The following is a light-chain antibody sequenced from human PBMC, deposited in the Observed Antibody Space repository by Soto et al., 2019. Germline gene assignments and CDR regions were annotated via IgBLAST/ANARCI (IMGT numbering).Light chain of an antibody. CDR3: QSYDNNLRI. CDR2: ENN. V-gene: IGLV1-40*01. Sequence: QSVLTQPPAVSGAPGQRVTISCTRSASNIGAGYDVHWYQQLPGAAPKLLIYENNNRPSGVPDRFSGSKSGTSAPLAITGLQAEDEADYYCQSYDNNLRIFGGGTQLTVL. J-gene: IGLJ2*01. CDR1: ASNIGAGYD.